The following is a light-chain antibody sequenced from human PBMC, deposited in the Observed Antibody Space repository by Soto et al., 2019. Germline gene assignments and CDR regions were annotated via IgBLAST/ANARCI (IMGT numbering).Light chain of an antibody. CDR2: GAS. CDR1: QSVSNND. CDR3: QQYGSSGT. Sequence: EIVLTQSPGPLSLSPGERATLSCRSSQSVSNNDLAWYQQQPGQAPRLLIYGASNRATGIPDRFSGSGSGTDFTLTISRLEPEDFAVYYCQQYGSSGTLGQGTKVDIK. V-gene: IGKV3-20*01. J-gene: IGKJ1*01.